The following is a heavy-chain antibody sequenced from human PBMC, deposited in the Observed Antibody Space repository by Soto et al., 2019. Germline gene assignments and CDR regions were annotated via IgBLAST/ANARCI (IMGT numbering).Heavy chain of an antibody. J-gene: IGHJ4*02. V-gene: IGHV1-69*12. CDR3: ACDYYDSSGYYYVADY. CDR2: IIPIFGTA. CDR1: GGTFSSYA. Sequence: QVQLVQSGAEVKKPGSSVKVSCKASGGTFSSYAISWVRQAPGQGLEWMGGIIPIFGTANYAQKFQGRVTITADEXTXXAYMELSSLRSEDTAVYYCACDYYDSSGYYYVADYWGQGTLVTVSS. D-gene: IGHD3-22*01.